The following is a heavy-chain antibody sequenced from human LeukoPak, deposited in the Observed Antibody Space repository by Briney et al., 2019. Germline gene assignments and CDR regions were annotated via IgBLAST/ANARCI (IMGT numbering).Heavy chain of an antibody. CDR1: GFTFSSYG. CDR3: ARRSDGFDP. J-gene: IGHJ5*02. V-gene: IGHV3-33*08. Sequence: PGGSLRLSCAASGFTFSSYGMHWVRQAPGKGLEWVAVISYDGRNKYYADSVKGRFTISRDNSKNTLYLQMNSLRAEDTAVYYCARRSDGFDPWGQGTLVTVSS. D-gene: IGHD6-19*01. CDR2: ISYDGRNK.